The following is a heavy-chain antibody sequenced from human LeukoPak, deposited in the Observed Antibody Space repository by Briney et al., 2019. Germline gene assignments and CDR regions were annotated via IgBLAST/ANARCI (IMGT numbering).Heavy chain of an antibody. CDR2: FDPEDGET. CDR1: GYTLTELS. CDR3: ASMYQLLFGWFDP. D-gene: IGHD2-2*01. Sequence: ASVKVSCKVSGYTLTELSMHWVRQAPGKGLEWMGGFDPEDGETIYAQKFQGRVTMTEDTSTDTAYMELGSLRSEDTAVYYCASMYQLLFGWFDPWGQGTLVTVSS. V-gene: IGHV1-24*01. J-gene: IGHJ5*02.